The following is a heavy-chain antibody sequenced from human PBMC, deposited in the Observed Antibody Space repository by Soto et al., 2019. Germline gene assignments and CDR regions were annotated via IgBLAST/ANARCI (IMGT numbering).Heavy chain of an antibody. CDR3: AKSISSGWDNWFDP. CDR1: GFTFSSYA. D-gene: IGHD6-19*01. CDR2: ISGSGGST. J-gene: IGHJ5*02. Sequence: LSLSCAASGFTFSSYAMSWVRQAPGKGLEWVSAISGSGGSTYYADSVKGRFTISRDNSKITLYLQMNSLRAEETAVYYCAKSISSGWDNWFDPWGQGTLVTVSS. V-gene: IGHV3-23*01.